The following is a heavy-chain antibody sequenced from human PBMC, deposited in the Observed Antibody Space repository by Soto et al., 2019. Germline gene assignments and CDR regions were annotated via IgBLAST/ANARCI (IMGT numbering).Heavy chain of an antibody. Sequence: SETLSLTCTVSGGSISSYYWSWIRQPPGKGLEWIGYIYYSRSTNYNPSLKSRVTISVDTSKNQFSLKLSSVTAADTAVYYCARLVPEYYDFWSGYPNWFDPWGQGTLVTVSS. D-gene: IGHD3-3*01. J-gene: IGHJ5*02. CDR1: GGSISSYY. V-gene: IGHV4-59*08. CDR2: IYYSRST. CDR3: ARLVPEYYDFWSGYPNWFDP.